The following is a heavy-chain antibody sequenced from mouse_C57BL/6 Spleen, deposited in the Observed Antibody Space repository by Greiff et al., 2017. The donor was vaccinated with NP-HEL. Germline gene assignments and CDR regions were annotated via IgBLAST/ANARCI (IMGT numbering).Heavy chain of an antibody. CDR3: ARPSYDAHWYFDV. V-gene: IGHV1-64*01. CDR2: IHPNSGST. Sequence: QVQLQQPGAELVKPGASVKLSCKASGYTFTSYWMHWVKQRPGQGLEWIGMIHPNSGSTNYNEKFKSKATLTVDKSTSTAYMQLSSLTSEDSAFYYCARPSYDAHWYFDVWGTGTTVTVSS. D-gene: IGHD2-3*01. J-gene: IGHJ1*03. CDR1: GYTFTSYW.